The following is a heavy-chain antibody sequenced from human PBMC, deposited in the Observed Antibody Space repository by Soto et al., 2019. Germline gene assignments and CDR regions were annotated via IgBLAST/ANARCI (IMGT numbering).Heavy chain of an antibody. D-gene: IGHD6-13*01. V-gene: IGHV2-5*02. Sequence: QITLKESGPTLVKPTQTLTLTCTFSGFSLSTSGVGVGWIRQPPGKALEWLALIYWDDDKRYSPSLKSRLTITKDTSKNQVVLTMTTMHPVDTATYYCAHSGGSWYSPNWFDPWGQGTLVTVSS. CDR1: GFSLSTSGVG. CDR2: IYWDDDK. CDR3: AHSGGSWYSPNWFDP. J-gene: IGHJ5*02.